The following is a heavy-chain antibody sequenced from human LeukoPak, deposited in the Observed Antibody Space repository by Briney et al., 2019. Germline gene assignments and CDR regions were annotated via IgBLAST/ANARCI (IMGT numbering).Heavy chain of an antibody. CDR2: ISPISGTT. V-gene: IGHV1-69*05. J-gene: IGHJ4*02. CDR1: GGTFSSYT. D-gene: IGHD1-1*01. CDR3: ATPPTGTTTTGEYYFEY. Sequence: GASVKVSRKASGGTFSSYTITWVRQAPGQGLEWMGGISPISGTTNYAQKFQGRVTITTDESTSTAYMELSSLRSEDTAVYYCATPPTGTTTTGEYYFEYWGQGTLVTVSS.